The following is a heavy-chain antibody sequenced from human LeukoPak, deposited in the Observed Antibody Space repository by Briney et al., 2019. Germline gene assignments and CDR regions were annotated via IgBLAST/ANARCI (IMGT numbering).Heavy chain of an antibody. CDR2: IYTTGNA. Sequence: PSETLSLTCTVSGGSISSYYWNWIRQPAGRGLEWIGRIYTTGNANYNPSLKSRVTMSIDTSKKKFSLSLSSVTAADTAVYYRARGKYYYDSNTSYRYFDPWGQGTLVTVSS. J-gene: IGHJ5*02. V-gene: IGHV4-4*07. D-gene: IGHD3-22*01. CDR1: GGSISSYY. CDR3: ARGKYYYDSNTSYRYFDP.